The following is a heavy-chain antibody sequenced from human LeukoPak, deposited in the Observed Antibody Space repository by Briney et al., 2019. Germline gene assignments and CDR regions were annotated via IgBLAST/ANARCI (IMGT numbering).Heavy chain of an antibody. J-gene: IGHJ4*02. CDR1: GDSINSRQW. V-gene: IGHV4-4*02. CDR2: MHHSGLR. D-gene: IGHD5-18*01. CDR3: AGQGSYGYTWGN. Sequence: SGTLSLTCAVSGDSINSRQWWSWVGQSPGKGLEWIGEMHHSGLRNYNPSLKSRVTISVDPSKNQFSLTLTSVTAADTAVYYCAGQGSYGYTWGNWGQGTLVTVSS.